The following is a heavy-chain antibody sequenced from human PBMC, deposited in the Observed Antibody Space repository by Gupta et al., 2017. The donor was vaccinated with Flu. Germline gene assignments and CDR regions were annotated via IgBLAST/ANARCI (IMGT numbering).Heavy chain of an antibody. V-gene: IGHV1-69*06. CDR1: GGSFSNYA. J-gene: IGHJ6*03. Sequence: QVQLVQSGAEETKPESSVKVSCKPPGGSFSNYAISWERQAPGQGLEWMGGSNPIFAAANYAQRFQGGVTITANKSTSTAYRELSSLTSGDTAVYYCATGGGVRGVINFYYYMDVWGKGTTVTVSS. CDR2: SNPIFAAA. D-gene: IGHD3-10*01. CDR3: ATGGGVRGVINFYYYMDV.